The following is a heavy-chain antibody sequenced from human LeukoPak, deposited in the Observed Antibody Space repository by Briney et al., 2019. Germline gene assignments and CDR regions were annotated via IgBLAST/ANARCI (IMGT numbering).Heavy chain of an antibody. V-gene: IGHV3-74*03. Sequence: TGGSLRLSCAASGFAFSSYWMHWVRQAPGKGLVWVSRIKSDGSNTTYADSVKGRFTISRDNAKNTLSLQMNSLRAEDTAVYFCARARGGYNGYAFDIWGQGALVTVSS. D-gene: IGHD5-12*01. CDR1: GFAFSSYW. CDR3: ARARGGYNGYAFDI. CDR2: IKSDGSNT. J-gene: IGHJ4*02.